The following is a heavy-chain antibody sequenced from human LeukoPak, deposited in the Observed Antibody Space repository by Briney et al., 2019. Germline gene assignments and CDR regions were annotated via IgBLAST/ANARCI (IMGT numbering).Heavy chain of an antibody. V-gene: IGHV3-33*08. Sequence: PGGSLRLSCAASGFTFSDYYMTWIRQAPGKGLEWVAVIWYDGSNKYYADSVKGRFTISRDNSKNTLYLQMNSLRAEDTAVYYCARDPWDVWGQGTTVTVSS. CDR1: GFTFSDYY. CDR2: IWYDGSNK. CDR3: ARDPWDV. J-gene: IGHJ6*02.